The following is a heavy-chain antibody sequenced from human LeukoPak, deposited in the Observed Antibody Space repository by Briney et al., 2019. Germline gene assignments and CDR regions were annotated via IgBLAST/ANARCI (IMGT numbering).Heavy chain of an antibody. CDR3: AADSSGYYGYYYYYMDV. CDR1: GFTSSGYG. Sequence: PGGSLRLSCAASGFTSSGYGMHWVRQAPDKGLEWVALISSDGSNRIYADSVKGRFTISRDNAKNSLYLQMNSLRAEDTAVYYCAADSSGYYGYYYYYMDVWGKGTTVTVSS. J-gene: IGHJ6*03. CDR2: ISSDGSNR. V-gene: IGHV3-30*03. D-gene: IGHD3-22*01.